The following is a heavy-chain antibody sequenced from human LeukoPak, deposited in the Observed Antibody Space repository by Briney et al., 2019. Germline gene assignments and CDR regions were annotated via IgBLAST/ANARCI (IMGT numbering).Heavy chain of an antibody. CDR1: GYTFTSYG. Sequence: ASVKVSCKASGYTFTSYGISRVRQAPGQGLEWMGWINSNSGGTNYAQKFQGRVTMTRDTSISTAYMELSRLRSDDTAVYYCARDMSGAMVTYYYYYGMAVWGQGTTVTVSS. V-gene: IGHV1-2*02. CDR3: ARDMSGAMVTYYYYYGMAV. J-gene: IGHJ6*02. CDR2: INSNSGGT. D-gene: IGHD5-18*01.